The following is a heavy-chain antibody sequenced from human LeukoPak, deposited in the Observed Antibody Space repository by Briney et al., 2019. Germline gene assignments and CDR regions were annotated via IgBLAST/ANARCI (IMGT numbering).Heavy chain of an antibody. V-gene: IGHV3-23*01. Sequence: GGTLRLSCAASGFTFSIYGMSWVRQAPGKGLEWVSAISGSDGSTYYADSVKGRFTISRDDSKSIAYLQMNSLKTEDTAVYYCTRFLPGIAAAPWGQGTLVTVSS. CDR2: ISGSDGST. J-gene: IGHJ5*02. D-gene: IGHD6-13*01. CDR1: GFTFSIYG. CDR3: TRFLPGIAAAP.